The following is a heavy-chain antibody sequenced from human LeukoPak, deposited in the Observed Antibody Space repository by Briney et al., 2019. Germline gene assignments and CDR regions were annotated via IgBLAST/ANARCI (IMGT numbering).Heavy chain of an antibody. V-gene: IGHV4-59*01. CDR2: IYYSGST. D-gene: IGHD1-26*01. Sequence: SETLSLTCTVSGGSISSYYWSWIRQPPGKGLEWIGYIYYSGSTNYNPSLRSRVAISVDTSKNQFSLKLSSVTAADTAVYYCARSPVSLGATDYYFDYWGQGTLVTVSS. CDR3: ARSPVSLGATDYYFDY. J-gene: IGHJ4*02. CDR1: GGSISSYY.